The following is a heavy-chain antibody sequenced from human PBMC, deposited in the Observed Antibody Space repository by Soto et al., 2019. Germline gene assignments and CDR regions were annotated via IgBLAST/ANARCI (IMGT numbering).Heavy chain of an antibody. V-gene: IGHV1-69*13. CDR3: ARDLSSVAGSISPPQPMDV. D-gene: IGHD6-19*01. Sequence: SVKVSCKASGDTFSSYAISWVRQAPGKGLEWMGKIIPIFGTANYAQKFQGRVTITADESTSTAYMELSSLRSEDTAVYYCARDLSSVAGSISPPQPMDVWGQGTTVTVSS. CDR1: GDTFSSYA. J-gene: IGHJ6*02. CDR2: IIPIFGTA.